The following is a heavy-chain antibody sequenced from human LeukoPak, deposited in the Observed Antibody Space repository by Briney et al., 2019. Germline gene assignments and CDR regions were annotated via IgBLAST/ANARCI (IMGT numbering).Heavy chain of an antibody. Sequence: GGSLRLSCAASGFTFSSYAMSWARQAPGKGLEWVSIIYTGGTTHYADSLKDRFTISRDDSINTLYLQMNSLRAEDTAVYYCARDSSSYYFDYWGQGTLVTVSS. V-gene: IGHV3-66*01. D-gene: IGHD6-6*01. CDR3: ARDSSSYYFDY. CDR1: GFTFSSYA. J-gene: IGHJ4*02. CDR2: IYTGGTT.